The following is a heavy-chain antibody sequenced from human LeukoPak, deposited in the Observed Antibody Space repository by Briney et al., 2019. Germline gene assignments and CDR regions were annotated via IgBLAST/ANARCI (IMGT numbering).Heavy chain of an antibody. J-gene: IGHJ4*02. Sequence: PGGSLRLSCAASGFTFSSYGMSWVRQAPGKGLEWVAVISHDGDNYADSVKGRFTIYRDIARNTLYLQMNGLTPGDTAVYFCARTSPQWRHYFDYWGQGTLVTVSS. CDR2: ISHDGDN. V-gene: IGHV3-30*03. CDR1: GFTFSSYG. CDR3: ARTSPQWRHYFDY. D-gene: IGHD5-18*01.